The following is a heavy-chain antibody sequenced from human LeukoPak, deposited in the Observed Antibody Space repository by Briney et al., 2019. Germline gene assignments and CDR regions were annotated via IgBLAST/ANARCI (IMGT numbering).Heavy chain of an antibody. D-gene: IGHD5-18*01. CDR1: GFTFSSYW. CDR3: ARDSRVQLWLRYFDY. J-gene: IGHJ4*02. V-gene: IGHV3-7*01. Sequence: GGSLRLSCAASGFTFSSYWMSWVRQAPGKGLEWVANIKQDGSEKYYVDSVKGRFTISRDNAKNSLYLQMNSLRAEDTAVYYCARDSRVQLWLRYFDYCGQGTLVTVSS. CDR2: IKQDGSEK.